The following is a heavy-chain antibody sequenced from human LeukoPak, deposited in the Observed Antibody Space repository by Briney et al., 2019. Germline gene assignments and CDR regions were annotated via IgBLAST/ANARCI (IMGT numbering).Heavy chain of an antibody. J-gene: IGHJ4*02. D-gene: IGHD3-10*01. CDR2: FDPEDGET. CDR3: ATVWARGSVFDY. V-gene: IGHV1-24*01. Sequence: ASVKVSCKVSGYTLTELSMHWVRQAPGKGLEWMGGFDPEDGETIYAQKFQGRVTMTEDTSSDTAYMELSSLSSEDTAVYYCATVWARGSVFDYWGPGTLVSVSS. CDR1: GYTLTELS.